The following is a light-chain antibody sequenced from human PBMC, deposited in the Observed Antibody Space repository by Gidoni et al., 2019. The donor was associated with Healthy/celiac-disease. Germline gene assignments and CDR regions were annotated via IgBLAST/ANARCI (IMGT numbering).Light chain of an antibody. V-gene: IGLV1-44*01. CDR3: AAWDDSLNGVV. CDR2: SNN. J-gene: IGLJ2*01. Sequence: QSVLTQPPSASGTPGTRVTISCSGSSSNIGSNTVNWYQQPPGTAPKRLLYSNNQQPSGVPDRFSGSKSGTSASLAISGLQSEDEADYYCAAWDDSLNGVVFGGGTKLTVL. CDR1: SSNIGSNT.